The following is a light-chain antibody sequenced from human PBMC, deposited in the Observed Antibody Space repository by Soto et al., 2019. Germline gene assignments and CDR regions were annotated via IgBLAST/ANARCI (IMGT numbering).Light chain of an antibody. CDR1: SSNIGNNY. V-gene: IGLV1-51*01. J-gene: IGLJ3*02. CDR3: GTWDNSLSAGV. Sequence: QSVLTQPPSVSAAPGQKVTISCSGSSSNIGNNYVSWYQQLPGTAPKLLIYDNNKRPSGIPDRFSGSKSATSATLGITGLQTGDEADYYFGTWDNSLSAGVFGGGTKLTVL. CDR2: DNN.